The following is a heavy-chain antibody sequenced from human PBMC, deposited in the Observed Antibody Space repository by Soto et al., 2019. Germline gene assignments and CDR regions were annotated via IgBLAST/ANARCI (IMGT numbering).Heavy chain of an antibody. J-gene: IGHJ4*02. V-gene: IGHV1-3*01. CDR2: INVGNGNT. CDR1: GYNFTSYA. Sequence: ASVKVSCEASGYNFTSYAMHWVRQAPGQRLEWMGWINVGNGNTKYSQKVQGRVTISRDTSASTAYMELRSLRSEDTAVYYCARGMGAAAARYWGQGTLVTVSS. D-gene: IGHD6-6*01. CDR3: ARGMGAAAARY.